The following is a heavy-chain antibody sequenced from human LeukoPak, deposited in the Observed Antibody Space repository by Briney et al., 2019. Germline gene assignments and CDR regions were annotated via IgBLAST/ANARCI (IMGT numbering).Heavy chain of an antibody. D-gene: IGHD6-19*01. CDR1: GYTFTKYG. V-gene: IGHV1-18*01. CDR3: ARSGLGSGWSYSDY. CDR2: ISGYNGKT. J-gene: IGHJ4*02. Sequence: ASVKVSCKASGYTFTKYGFNWVRQAPGQGLEWMGWISGYNGKTDYAQKFQGRVTMTTDTSTTTAYMEVRSLRPDDTAVYYCARSGLGSGWSYSDYWGQGTLVTVSS.